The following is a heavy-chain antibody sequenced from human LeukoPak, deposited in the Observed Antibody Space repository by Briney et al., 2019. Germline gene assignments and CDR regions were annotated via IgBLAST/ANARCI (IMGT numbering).Heavy chain of an antibody. J-gene: IGHJ4*02. V-gene: IGHV3-66*01. D-gene: IGHD5-18*01. CDR3: ARDWDVDTAMVTVDY. CDR1: GFTVSSNY. Sequence: GGSLRLSCAASGFTVSSNYMSWVRQAPGKGLEWVSVIYSGGSTYYADSVKGRFTISRDNSKNSLYLQMNSLGAEDTAVYYCARDWDVDTAMVTVDYWGQGTLVTVSS. CDR2: IYSGGST.